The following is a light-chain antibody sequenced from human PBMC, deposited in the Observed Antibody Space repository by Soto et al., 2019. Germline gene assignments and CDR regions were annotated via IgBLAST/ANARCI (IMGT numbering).Light chain of an antibody. CDR1: SSDVGGYNY. CDR3: SSYTSSSTHVV. J-gene: IGLJ2*01. Sequence: QSVLTQPASVSGSPGQSITISCTGTSSDVGGYNYVSWYQQHPGKAPKLIIYEVSNRPSGVSNRFSGSKSGNTASLTISGLQAEDEGDYYCSSYTSSSTHVVFGGGTKLTVL. CDR2: EVS. V-gene: IGLV2-14*01.